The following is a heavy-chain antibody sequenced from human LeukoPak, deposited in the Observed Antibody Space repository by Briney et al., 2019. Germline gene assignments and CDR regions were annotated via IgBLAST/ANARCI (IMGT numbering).Heavy chain of an antibody. V-gene: IGHV3-23*01. Sequence: GGSLRLSCAASGFTFSSYAMSWVRQAPGKGLEWVSAISGSGGSTYYADSVKGRFTISGDNSKNTLYLQMNSLRAEDTAVYYCAKRAYDFWSGSSYYYYYMDVWGKGTTVTVSS. CDR1: GFTFSSYA. CDR2: ISGSGGST. J-gene: IGHJ6*03. D-gene: IGHD3-3*01. CDR3: AKRAYDFWSGSSYYYYYMDV.